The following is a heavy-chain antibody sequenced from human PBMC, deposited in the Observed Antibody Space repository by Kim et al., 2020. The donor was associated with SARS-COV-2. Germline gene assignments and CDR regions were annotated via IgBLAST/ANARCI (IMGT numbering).Heavy chain of an antibody. V-gene: IGHV3-30*18. CDR1: GFTFSSYG. CDR3: AKVIWYYYYMDV. J-gene: IGHJ6*03. Sequence: GGSLRLSCAASGFTFSSYGMHWVRQAPGKGLEWVAVISYDGSNKYYADSVKGRFTISRDNSKNTLYLQMNSLRAEDTAVYYCAKVIWYYYYMDVWGKGTT. CDR2: ISYDGSNK.